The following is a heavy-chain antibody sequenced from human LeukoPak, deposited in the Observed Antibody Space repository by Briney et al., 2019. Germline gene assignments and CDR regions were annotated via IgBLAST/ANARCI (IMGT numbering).Heavy chain of an antibody. CDR3: SRHDSSIVGGNDAFDI. Sequence: GGSLRLSCAAAGFTFSGSAMHWVRQASGKGLEWVVRIRSKGNSYATAYAASVTGRFTISRDDSKNTAYLQMNGLKTEDTAVYYCSRHDSSIVGGNDAFDIWGQGTMVTVSS. V-gene: IGHV3-73*01. CDR2: IRSKGNSYAT. D-gene: IGHD1-26*01. J-gene: IGHJ3*02. CDR1: GFTFSGSA.